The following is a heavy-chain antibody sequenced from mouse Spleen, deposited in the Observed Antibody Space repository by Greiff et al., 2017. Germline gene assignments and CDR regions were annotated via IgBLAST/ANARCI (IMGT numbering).Heavy chain of an antibody. CDR2: IWSDGST. D-gene: IGHD1-1*01. J-gene: IGHJ4*01. CDR3: ARQPITTVVATPYYYAMDY. Sequence: QVQLKETGPGLVAPSQSLSITCTVSGFSLTSYGVHWVRQPPGKGLEWLVVIWSDGSTNYNSAIKSRLSISTDNSNSQVFLKMNSSQTDETAMYYCARQPITTVVATPYYYAMDYWGQGTSVTVSS. CDR1: GFSLTSYG. V-gene: IGHV2-6-1*01.